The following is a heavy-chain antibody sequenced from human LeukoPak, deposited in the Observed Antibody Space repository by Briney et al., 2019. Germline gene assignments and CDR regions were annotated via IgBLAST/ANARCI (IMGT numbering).Heavy chain of an antibody. V-gene: IGHV4-30-4*08. Sequence: SETLSLTCTVSGGSISSGDYYWSWIHQPPGKGLEWIGYIYYSGSTYYNPSLKSRVTISVDTSKNQFSLKLSSVTAADTAVYYCARYCSSTSCYDYWGQGTLVTVSS. J-gene: IGHJ4*02. CDR1: GGSISSGDYY. D-gene: IGHD2-2*01. CDR3: ARYCSSTSCYDY. CDR2: IYYSGST.